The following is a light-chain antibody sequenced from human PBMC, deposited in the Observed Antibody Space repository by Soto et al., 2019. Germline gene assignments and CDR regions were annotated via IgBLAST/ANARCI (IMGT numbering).Light chain of an antibody. CDR2: DVS. CDR3: SSYTSSSTRV. V-gene: IGLV2-14*01. CDR1: SSDVGGYNY. J-gene: IGLJ2*01. Sequence: QSVLTQPASVSGSPGQSITISCTGTSSDVGGYNYVSWYQQHPGKAPKLMIYDVSNRPSGVSTRFSGSKSGNTASLTISGRQAEDEADYYCSSYTSSSTRVFGGGTKVTVL.